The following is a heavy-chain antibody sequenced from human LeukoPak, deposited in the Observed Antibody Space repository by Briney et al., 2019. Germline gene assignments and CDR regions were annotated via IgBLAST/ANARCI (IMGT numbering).Heavy chain of an antibody. Sequence: GGSLRLSCAASGFTFSSYAMHWVRQAPGKGLEWVSVIYSGGSTYYADSVKGRFTISRDNSKNTLYLQMNSLRAEDTAVYYCARDLAFGEYSSGWYVSDYWGQGTLVTVSS. CDR3: ARDLAFGEYSSGWYVSDY. V-gene: IGHV3-66*01. J-gene: IGHJ4*02. CDR1: GFTFSSYA. D-gene: IGHD6-19*01. CDR2: IYSGGST.